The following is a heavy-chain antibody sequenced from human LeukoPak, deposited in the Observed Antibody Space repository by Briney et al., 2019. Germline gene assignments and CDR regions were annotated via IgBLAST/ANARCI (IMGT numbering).Heavy chain of an antibody. Sequence: ASVKVSCKASGYTFSGYYIHWVRQAPGQGLEWMGIINPSGGSTSYAQKFQGRVTMTRDMSTSTVYMELSSLRSEDTAVYYCARDMVGAAQYWGQGTLVTVSS. CDR2: INPSGGST. D-gene: IGHD1-26*01. V-gene: IGHV1-46*01. J-gene: IGHJ4*02. CDR1: GYTFSGYY. CDR3: ARDMVGAAQY.